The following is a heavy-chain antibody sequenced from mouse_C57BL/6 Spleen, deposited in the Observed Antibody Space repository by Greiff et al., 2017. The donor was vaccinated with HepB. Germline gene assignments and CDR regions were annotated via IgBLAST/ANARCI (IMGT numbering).Heavy chain of an antibody. D-gene: IGHD2-3*01. CDR2: IDPENGDT. J-gene: IGHJ2*01. V-gene: IGHV14-4*01. CDR3: TTLYDGYYEY. Sequence: EVNVVESGAELVRPGASVKLSCTASGFNIKDDYMHWVKQRPEQGLEWIGWIDPENGDTEYASKFQGKATITADTSSNTAYLQLSSLTSEDTAVYYCTTLYDGYYEYWGQGTTLTVSS. CDR1: GFNIKDDY.